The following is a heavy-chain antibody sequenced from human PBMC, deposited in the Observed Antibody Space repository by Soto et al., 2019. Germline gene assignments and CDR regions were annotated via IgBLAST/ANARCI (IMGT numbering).Heavy chain of an antibody. CDR3: VKVKYSSGWYFDY. V-gene: IGHV3-64*05. CDR2: ISSNGGST. Sequence: GGSRRLSCSASGFTFSSYAMHWVRQAPGKGLEYVSAISSNGGSTYYADSVKGRFTISRDNSKNTLYFQMSSLRAEDTGVYFCVKVKYSSGWYFDYWGQGTLVTVSS. D-gene: IGHD6-19*01. CDR1: GFTFSSYA. J-gene: IGHJ4*02.